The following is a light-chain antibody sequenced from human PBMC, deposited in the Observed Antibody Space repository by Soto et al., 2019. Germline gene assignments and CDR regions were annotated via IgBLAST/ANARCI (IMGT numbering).Light chain of an antibody. CDR2: DSS. J-gene: IGKJ5*01. Sequence: VLTQSPATLSLSPGERATLSCRASQSVSSYLAWYQQKPGQAPRLLIYDSSNRATGIPARFSGSGSGTDFTLTISSLEPEDFAVYCCQQRSNWSEITFGQGTRLEI. CDR3: QQRSNWSEIT. CDR1: QSVSSY. V-gene: IGKV3-11*01.